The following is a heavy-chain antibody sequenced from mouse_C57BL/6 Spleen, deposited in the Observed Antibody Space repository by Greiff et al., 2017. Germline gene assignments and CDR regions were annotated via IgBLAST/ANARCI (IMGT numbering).Heavy chain of an antibody. J-gene: IGHJ4*01. Sequence: QVQLKQSGPGLVQPSQSLSITCTVSGFSLTSYGVHWVRQSPGKGLEWLGVIWRGGSTDYNAAFMSRLSITKDNSKSQVFFKMNSLHADDTSIYYCAKNEKIHYYAMDYWGQGTSVTVSS. CDR3: AKNEKIHYYAMDY. CDR2: IWRGGST. V-gene: IGHV2-5*01. CDR1: GFSLTSYG.